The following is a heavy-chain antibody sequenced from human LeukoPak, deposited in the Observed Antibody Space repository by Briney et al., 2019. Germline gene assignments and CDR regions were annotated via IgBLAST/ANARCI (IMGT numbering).Heavy chain of an antibody. CDR2: IWYDGSNK. J-gene: IGHJ4*02. CDR1: GFTFSSYA. CDR3: ARDGSRYSGSYGTDY. Sequence: GGSLRLSCAASGFTFSSYAMHWVRQAPGKGLEWVAVIWYDGSNKYYADSVKGRFTISRDNSKNTLYLQMNSLRAEDTAVYYCARDGSRYSGSYGTDYWGQGTLVTVSS. D-gene: IGHD1-26*01. V-gene: IGHV3-33*08.